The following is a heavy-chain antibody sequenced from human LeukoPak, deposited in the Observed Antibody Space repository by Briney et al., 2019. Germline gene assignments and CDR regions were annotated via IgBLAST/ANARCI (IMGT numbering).Heavy chain of an antibody. CDR3: ARGLDYATDDA. D-gene: IGHD4-17*01. CDR2: INHSGST. CDR1: GGSFSGYY. Sequence: SETLSLTCAVYGGSFSGYYWSWIRQPPGKGLEWIGEINHSGSTNYNPSLKSRVTISVDTSKNQFSLKLSSVTAADTAVYYCARGLDYATDDAWGQGTLVTVSS. V-gene: IGHV4-34*01. J-gene: IGHJ5*02.